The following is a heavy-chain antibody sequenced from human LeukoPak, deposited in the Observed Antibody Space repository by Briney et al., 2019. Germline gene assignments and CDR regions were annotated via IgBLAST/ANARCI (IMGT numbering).Heavy chain of an antibody. J-gene: IGHJ4*02. CDR3: AKDRAYSFDY. CDR1: GFTFSSYA. D-gene: IGHD5-18*01. CDR2: ISGSGGST. Sequence: GGSLRLSCAASGFTFSSYAMSWVRQAPGKGLEWVSTISGSGGSTYYADSVKGRFTISRDNSKDTLYLQMNSLRAEDTAVYYCAKDRAYSFDYWGQGTLVTVSS. V-gene: IGHV3-23*01.